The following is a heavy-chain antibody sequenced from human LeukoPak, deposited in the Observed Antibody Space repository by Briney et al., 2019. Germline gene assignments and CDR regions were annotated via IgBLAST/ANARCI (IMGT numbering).Heavy chain of an antibody. CDR1: GFTFSSYW. J-gene: IGHJ4*02. D-gene: IGHD6-19*01. CDR2: IDIDGSGT. V-gene: IGHV3-74*01. CDR3: TRGGAVAASDY. Sequence: PGGSLRLSCAASGFTFSSYWMHWVRQAPGKGLVWVSRIDIDGSGTTYADSVKGRFTISRDNDKNTLYLQMNSLRAEDTAVYYCTRGGAVAASDYWGQGTLVTVSS.